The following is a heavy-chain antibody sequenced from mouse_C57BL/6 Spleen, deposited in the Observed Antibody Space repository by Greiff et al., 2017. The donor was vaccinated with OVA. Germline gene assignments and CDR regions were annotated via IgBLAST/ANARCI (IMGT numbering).Heavy chain of an antibody. V-gene: IGHV1-20*01. CDR3: ARSITTVVAPFAY. CDR2: INPYNGDT. J-gene: IGHJ3*01. Sequence: EVQRVESGPELVKPGDSVKISCKASGYSFTGYFMNWVMQSHGKSLEWIGRINPYNGDTFYNQKFKGKATLTVDKSSSTAHMELRSLTSEDSAVYYCARSITTVVAPFAYWGQGTLVTVSA. CDR1: GYSFTGYF. D-gene: IGHD1-1*01.